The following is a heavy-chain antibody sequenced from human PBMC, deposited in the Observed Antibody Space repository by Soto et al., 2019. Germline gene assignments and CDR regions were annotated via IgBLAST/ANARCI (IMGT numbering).Heavy chain of an antibody. CDR1: GFTFSSYG. J-gene: IGHJ4*02. CDR3: ARDPAPYDILTGYPGY. CDR2: IWYDGSNK. V-gene: IGHV3-33*01. Sequence: PGGSLRLSCAASGFTFSSYGMHWVRQAPGKGLEWVAVIWYDGSNKYYADSVKGRFTISRDNSKNTLYLQMNSLRAEDTAVYYCARDPAPYDILTGYPGYWGQGTLVTVSS. D-gene: IGHD3-9*01.